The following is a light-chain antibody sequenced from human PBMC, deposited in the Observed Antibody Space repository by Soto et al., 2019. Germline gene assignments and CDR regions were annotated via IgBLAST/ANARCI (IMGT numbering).Light chain of an antibody. CDR1: QSVSSSY. J-gene: IGKJ2*01. Sequence: EIGLTQSPGTLSLSPGERATLSCRASQSVSSSYLVWYQQKPGQAPRLLIYGASSRATGIPDRFSGSGSGRDFTLTISRLEPEDFAVYFCQQYGTSPYTCGQGTKLEIK. CDR3: QQYGTSPYT. CDR2: GAS. V-gene: IGKV3-20*01.